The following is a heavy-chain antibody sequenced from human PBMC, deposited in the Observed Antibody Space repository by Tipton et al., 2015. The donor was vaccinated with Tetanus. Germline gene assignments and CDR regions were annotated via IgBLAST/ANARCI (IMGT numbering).Heavy chain of an antibody. D-gene: IGHD4-17*01. J-gene: IGHJ4*02. V-gene: IGHV3-30*19. Sequence: QVQLVQSGGGVVQPGRSLRPSCAASGFTFSSYGMHWVRQAPGKGLEWVANIGHDGSYKDYADSVKGRFTISRDNSQNTLDLEMNSLRGEDTAVYYCVAEVGLRSFGDWGPGTLVTVSS. CDR1: GFTFSSYG. CDR2: IGHDGSYK. CDR3: VAEVGLRSFGD.